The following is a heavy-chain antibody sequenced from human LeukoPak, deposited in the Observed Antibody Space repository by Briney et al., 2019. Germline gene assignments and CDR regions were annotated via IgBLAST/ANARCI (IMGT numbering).Heavy chain of an antibody. Sequence: ASVKVSCKASGHTFTSYYMHWVRQAPGQGLEWMGIINPSGGSTSYAQKFQGRVTMTRDTSTSTVYMELSSLRSEDTAVYYCAREDRQKRIWGIAARPRYFDYWGQGTLVTVSS. CDR3: AREDRQKRIWGIAARPRYFDY. V-gene: IGHV1-46*01. CDR2: INPSGGST. J-gene: IGHJ4*02. CDR1: GHTFTSYY. D-gene: IGHD6-6*01.